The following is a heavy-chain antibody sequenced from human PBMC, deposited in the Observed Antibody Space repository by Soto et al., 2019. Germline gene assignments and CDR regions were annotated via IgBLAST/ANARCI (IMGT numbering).Heavy chain of an antibody. CDR3: VKSNFFIVLLVYGIVRTKYAVAY. J-gene: IGHJ1*01. D-gene: IGHD2-8*01. V-gene: IGHV3-23*01. CDR1: RFTFSSVA. Sequence: SCGASRFTFSSVAMSWVRQAPGKGLDWVSAISGSGDSTSYSDSVKGRFTISRDNPKNTLYLQMNGLRAEDTDVYYCVKSNFFIVLLVYGIVRTKYAVAYWGQGTLVT. CDR2: ISGSGDST.